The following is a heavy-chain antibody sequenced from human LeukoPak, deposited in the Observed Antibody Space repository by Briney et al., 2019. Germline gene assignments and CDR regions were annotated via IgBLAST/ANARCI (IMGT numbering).Heavy chain of an antibody. Sequence: SVKVSCKASGGTFSSYTISWVRRAPGQGLEWMGRIIPILGIANYAQKFQGRVTITADKSTSTAYMELSSLRSEDTAAYYCASFRTGTTYWKFDYWGQGTLVTVSS. V-gene: IGHV1-69*02. D-gene: IGHD1-1*01. CDR2: IIPILGIA. CDR1: GGTFSSYT. J-gene: IGHJ4*02. CDR3: ASFRTGTTYWKFDY.